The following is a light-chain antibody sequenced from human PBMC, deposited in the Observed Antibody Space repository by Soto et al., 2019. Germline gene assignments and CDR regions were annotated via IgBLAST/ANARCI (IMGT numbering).Light chain of an antibody. CDR3: QQYDNLPRVT. CDR1: QDISND. Sequence: DIQMTQSPSSLSASVGDRVTITCQASQDISNDLNWYQQKPGKAPKLLIYDASNLETGVPSRFSRSGSGTDFTFTISSLQPEDIATYYCQQYDNLPRVTFGPGTKVDIK. CDR2: DAS. V-gene: IGKV1-33*01. J-gene: IGKJ3*01.